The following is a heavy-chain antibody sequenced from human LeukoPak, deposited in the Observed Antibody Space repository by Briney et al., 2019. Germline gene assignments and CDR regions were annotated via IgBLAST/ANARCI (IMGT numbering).Heavy chain of an antibody. J-gene: IGHJ4*02. D-gene: IGHD3/OR15-3a*01. Sequence: SETLSLTCTVSGXSISSYYWSWIRQPPGKGLEWIGYIYYSGSTNYNPSLKSRVTISVDTSKNQFSLKLSSVTAADTAVYYCARGTRNFDYWGRGTLVTVSS. CDR2: IYYSGST. CDR3: ARGTRNFDY. V-gene: IGHV4-59*08. CDR1: GXSISSYY.